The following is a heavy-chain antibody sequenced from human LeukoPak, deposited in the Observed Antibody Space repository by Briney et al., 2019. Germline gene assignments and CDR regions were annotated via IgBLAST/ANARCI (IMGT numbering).Heavy chain of an antibody. CDR1: GFTFSSYG. Sequence: PGGSLRLSCAASGFTFSSYGMNWVRQAPGKGLEWVSGVSGRAEKTYYADSVKGRFTISKDKSKNTLYLQMSSLRAEDTAVYYCATPHFDYWGQGTLVTVSS. CDR2: VSGRAEKT. V-gene: IGHV3-23*01. CDR3: ATPHFDY. J-gene: IGHJ4*02.